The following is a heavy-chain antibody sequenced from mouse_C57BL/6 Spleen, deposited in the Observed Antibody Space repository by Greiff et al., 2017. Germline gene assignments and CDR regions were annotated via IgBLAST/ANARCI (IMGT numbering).Heavy chain of an antibody. Sequence: QVQLKQPGTELVKPGASVKLSCKASGYTFTSYWMHWVKQRPGQGLEWIGNINPSNGGTNYNEKFKSKATLTVDKSSSTAYMQLSSLTSEDSAVYYCARSGIYYGYDGAMDYWGQGTSVTVSS. CDR3: ARSGIYYGYDGAMDY. CDR1: GYTFTSYW. D-gene: IGHD2-2*01. V-gene: IGHV1-53*01. CDR2: INPSNGGT. J-gene: IGHJ4*01.